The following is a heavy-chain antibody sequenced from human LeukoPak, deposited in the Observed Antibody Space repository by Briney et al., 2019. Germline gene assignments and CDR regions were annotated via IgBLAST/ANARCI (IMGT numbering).Heavy chain of an antibody. CDR3: TRHDAVPVIGHGMGV. Sequence: SETLSLTCPLSGRSISSYYWRWIRQPPGNGLEWVGYIYYIEITNYHPSLESRVTISVDTSKNQFSLKLSSVTAADTAVYYCTRHDAVPVIGHGMGVWGQGTTVTVSS. D-gene: IGHD3-16*02. CDR1: GRSISSYY. CDR2: IYYIEIT. J-gene: IGHJ6*02. V-gene: IGHV4-59*08.